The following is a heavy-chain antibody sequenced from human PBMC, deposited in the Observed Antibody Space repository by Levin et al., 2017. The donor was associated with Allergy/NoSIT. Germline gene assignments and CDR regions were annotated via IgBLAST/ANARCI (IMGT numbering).Heavy chain of an antibody. J-gene: IGHJ4*02. V-gene: IGHV3-7*01. CDR1: GFTYSSYW. D-gene: IGHD3-9*01. Sequence: GGSLRLSCVASGFTYSSYWMTWVRQAPGKGLEWVANIRQDGSEKYYVDSLKGRFTISRDNAKNSLYLQMNNLRAEDTAVYYCATISDYWGQGTLVTVSS. CDR3: ATISDY. CDR2: IRQDGSEK.